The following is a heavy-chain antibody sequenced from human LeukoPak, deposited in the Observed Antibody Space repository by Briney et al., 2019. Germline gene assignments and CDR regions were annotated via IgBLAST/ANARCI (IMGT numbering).Heavy chain of an antibody. CDR1: GFTFNSYA. D-gene: IGHD6-13*01. CDR3: AKDRIAAAGAKGGWFDP. V-gene: IGHV3-23*01. Sequence: PGGSLRLSCAASGFTFNSYAMNWVRQAPGKGLEWVSGISARGGGTYYADSVKGRFTISRDNSKNTLYLQMSSLRAEDTAIYYCAKDRIAAAGAKGGWFDPWGQGTLVTVSS. CDR2: ISARGGGT. J-gene: IGHJ5*02.